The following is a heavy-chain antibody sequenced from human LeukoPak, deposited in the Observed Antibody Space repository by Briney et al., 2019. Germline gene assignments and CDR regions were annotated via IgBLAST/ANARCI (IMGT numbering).Heavy chain of an antibody. Sequence: PSETLSLTCTVSGGSISSSSYYWGWIRQPPGKGLEWIGSIYYSGSTYYNPSLKSRVTISVDTSKNQFSLKLSSVTAADTAVYYCARLALRHRGVTPIYYYYYMDVWGKGTTVTISS. CDR3: ARLALRHRGVTPIYYYYYMDV. CDR2: IYYSGST. J-gene: IGHJ6*03. CDR1: GGSISSSSYY. D-gene: IGHD3-10*01. V-gene: IGHV4-39*07.